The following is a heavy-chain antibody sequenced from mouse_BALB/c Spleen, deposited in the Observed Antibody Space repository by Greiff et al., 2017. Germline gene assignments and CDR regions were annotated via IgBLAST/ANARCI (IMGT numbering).Heavy chain of an antibody. D-gene: IGHD2-4*01. CDR1: GYTFTDYA. Sequence: QVQLQQSGAELVRPGVSVKISCKGSGYTFTDYAMHWVKQSHAKSLEWIGVISTYYGDASYNQKFKGKATMTVDKSSSTAYMELARLTSEDSAIYYCARGGLRPVGAMDYGGRETSVTVSS. CDR2: ISTYYGDA. CDR3: ARGGLRPVGAMDY. J-gene: IGHJ4*01. V-gene: IGHV1S137*01.